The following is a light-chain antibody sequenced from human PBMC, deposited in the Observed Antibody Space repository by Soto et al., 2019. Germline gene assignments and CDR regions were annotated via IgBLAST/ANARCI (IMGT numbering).Light chain of an antibody. CDR2: GAS. Sequence: DIVLTQSTGTLSLSPGERATLSCRASQSVSSSYLAWYQQKRGQAPRLLIYGASSRDTGIPDRFSGSGSGTDFPLTISRLEPEDFAVYYCQQYGSSRTFGQGTKVEIK. J-gene: IGKJ1*01. CDR1: QSVSSSY. CDR3: QQYGSSRT. V-gene: IGKV3-20*01.